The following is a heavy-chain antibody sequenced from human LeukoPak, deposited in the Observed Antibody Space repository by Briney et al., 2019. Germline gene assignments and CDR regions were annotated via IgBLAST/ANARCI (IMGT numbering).Heavy chain of an antibody. Sequence: SETLSLTCTVSGGSISSSSYYWGWIRQPPGKGLEWIGSIHHSGSTYYNPSLKSRVTISEDTSKNQFSLRVTSVTAADTAVYYCARSVVGGFMDYWGQGTLVTVSS. J-gene: IGHJ4*02. CDR3: ARSVVGGFMDY. CDR2: IHHSGST. V-gene: IGHV4-39*01. D-gene: IGHD6-19*01. CDR1: GGSISSSSYY.